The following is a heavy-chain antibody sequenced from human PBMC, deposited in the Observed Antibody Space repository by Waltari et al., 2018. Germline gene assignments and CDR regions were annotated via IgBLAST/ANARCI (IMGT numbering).Heavy chain of an antibody. CDR3: AKDVASYCSGGSCYTLDS. V-gene: IGHV3-30*02. D-gene: IGHD2-15*01. CDR2: IAYDGRNE. Sequence: QVQVVESGGGVVQPGGSLRLSCAASGFTFRRYGMHGVRQAPGKGLVWVSFIAYDGRNEYYADYVKGRFTIARDNSKNTLHLQMNSLREDDTAVFHCAKDVASYCSGGSCYTLDSWGQGTPVTVSS. CDR1: GFTFRRYG. J-gene: IGHJ4*02.